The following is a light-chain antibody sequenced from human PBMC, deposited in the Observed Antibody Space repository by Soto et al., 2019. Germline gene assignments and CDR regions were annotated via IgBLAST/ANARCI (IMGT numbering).Light chain of an antibody. CDR2: ATS. V-gene: IGKV3-20*01. J-gene: IGKJ1*01. CDR3: HQFGYSPRT. Sequence: EIVLTQSPGTMSLSPGATATLSCSASQTVNSDYLAWFQQRPGQAPRLLIFATSRRATDIPDRFSGSGSGTDFTLAIRRLEPEDFAVYYCHQFGYSPRTFGQGTKVE. CDR1: QTVNSDY.